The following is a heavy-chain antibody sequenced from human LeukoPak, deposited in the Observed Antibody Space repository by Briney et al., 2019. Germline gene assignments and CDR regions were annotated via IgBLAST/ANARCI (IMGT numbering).Heavy chain of an antibody. CDR2: ISSNGDYI. J-gene: IGHJ4*02. V-gene: IGHV3-21*01. Sequence: GGSLRLSCAPSGFALSRYSMNWVRHAPGKGVECVSSISSNGDYIYYADSVKGRFTLPRDNAKNSLYLQLRSLRVEDAAVYYCARARDPNSGSWFSDSWGQGTLVTVSS. CDR3: ARARDPNSGSWFSDS. D-gene: IGHD6-13*01. CDR1: GFALSRYS.